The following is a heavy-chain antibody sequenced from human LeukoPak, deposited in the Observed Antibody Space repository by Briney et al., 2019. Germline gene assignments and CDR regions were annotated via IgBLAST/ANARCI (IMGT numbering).Heavy chain of an antibody. CDR2: LIPMFGTP. CDR1: GGTFNTYG. D-gene: IGHD3-10*01. Sequence: GASVKVSCKASGGTFNTYGISWLRLAPGQGLEWMGGLIPMFGTPDYAQKFQGRVTITADTSTSTVSMDLSSLRSEDTAIYFCARDLASGTTRGPFQHWGQGTLVTVSS. V-gene: IGHV1-69*06. CDR3: ARDLASGTTRGPFQH. J-gene: IGHJ1*01.